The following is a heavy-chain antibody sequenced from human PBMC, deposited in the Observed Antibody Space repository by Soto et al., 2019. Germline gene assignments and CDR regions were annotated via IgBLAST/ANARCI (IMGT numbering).Heavy chain of an antibody. CDR1: GFPFDSYS. Sequence: EVQLVASGGGLVKPGGSLRLSCAVSGFPFDSYSMSWVRQAPGQGLEWLASLSSGSFYIFHADSIRGRFTISRDDAKNLLFLQMNSLTIEDTATYYCAREANTIYAPHGLDVWGQGTAVTVSS. J-gene: IGHJ6*02. CDR2: LSSGSFYI. CDR3: AREANTIYAPHGLDV. V-gene: IGHV3-21*01. D-gene: IGHD3-3*01.